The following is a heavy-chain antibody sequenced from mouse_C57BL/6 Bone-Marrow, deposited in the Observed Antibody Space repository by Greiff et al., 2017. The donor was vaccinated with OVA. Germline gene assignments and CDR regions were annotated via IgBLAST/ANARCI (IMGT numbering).Heavy chain of an antibody. CDR1: GYTFTDYY. V-gene: IGHV1-75*01. CDR2: IFPGSGST. D-gene: IGHD1-1*01. J-gene: IGHJ4*01. CDR3: AREGLFITTVVALYYYAMDY. Sequence: QVQLQQSGPELVKPGASVKISCKASGYTFTDYYINWVKQRPGQGLEWIGWIFPGSGSTYYNEKFKGKATLTVDKSSSTAYMLLSSLTSEDAAVYFGAREGLFITTVVALYYYAMDYWGQGTSVTVSS.